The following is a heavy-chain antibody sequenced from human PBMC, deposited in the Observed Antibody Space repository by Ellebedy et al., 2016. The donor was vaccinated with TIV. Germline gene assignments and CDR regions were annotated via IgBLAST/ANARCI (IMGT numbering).Heavy chain of an antibody. Sequence: GESLKISCEAPGFTFSSYAMSWVRQAPGKGLKWVSAISGSGGSTYYADSVKGRFTISRDNSKSTVYLQMNSLRAEDTAVYYCAILHCSGGRCDWFDPWGQGTPVTVSS. J-gene: IGHJ5*02. CDR1: GFTFSSYA. CDR2: ISGSGGST. V-gene: IGHV3-23*01. D-gene: IGHD2-15*01. CDR3: AILHCSGGRCDWFDP.